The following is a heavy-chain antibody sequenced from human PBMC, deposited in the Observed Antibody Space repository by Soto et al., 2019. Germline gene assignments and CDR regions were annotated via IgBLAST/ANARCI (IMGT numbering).Heavy chain of an antibody. CDR3: ARETVDSGSYQPYFDY. V-gene: IGHV1-69*08. J-gene: IGHJ4*02. CDR2: IIPILGIA. Sequence: QVQLVQSGAEVKKPGSSVKVSCKASGGTFSSYTISWVRQAPGQGLEWMGRIIPILGIANYAQKFQGRVTITXXKXTXXAYMELSSLRSEDTAVYYCARETVDSGSYQPYFDYWGQGTLVTVSS. CDR1: GGTFSSYT. D-gene: IGHD3-10*01.